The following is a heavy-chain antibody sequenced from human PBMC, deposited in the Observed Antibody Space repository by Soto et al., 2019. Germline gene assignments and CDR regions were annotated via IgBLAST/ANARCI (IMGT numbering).Heavy chain of an antibody. CDR1: GFTVNGKKY. Sequence: GGSLRLSCAASGFTVNGKKYITWVRQAPGKGLEWVSALYIADGAFYADSVKGRFTVSIDSSKNTVYLQMNNLSPEDTAVYYCATWLLREHAFDIWGLGTMVTVSS. CDR3: ATWLLREHAFDI. J-gene: IGHJ3*02. CDR2: LYIADGA. V-gene: IGHV3-53*01. D-gene: IGHD2-15*01.